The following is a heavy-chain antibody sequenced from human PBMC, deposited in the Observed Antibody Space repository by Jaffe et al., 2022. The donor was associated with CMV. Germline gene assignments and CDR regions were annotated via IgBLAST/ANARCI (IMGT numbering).Heavy chain of an antibody. J-gene: IGHJ5*02. CDR1: GFTVSSDY. V-gene: IGHV3-53*02. D-gene: IGHD2-15*01. Sequence: EVQLVETGGGLIQPGGSLRLSCAASGFTVSSDYISWVRQTPGKGLEWVSIIYSNGNTYYAESVKGRFTISRDNSKNTVYLQMNSLRAEDTALYYCGRTPAGSGNWFHPWGRGTLVTVSS. CDR3: GRTPAGSGNWFHP. CDR2: IYSNGNT.